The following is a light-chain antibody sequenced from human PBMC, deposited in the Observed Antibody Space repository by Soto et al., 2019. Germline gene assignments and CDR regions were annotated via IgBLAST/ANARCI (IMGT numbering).Light chain of an antibody. CDR3: RQYYDYPRT. CDR2: AAS. J-gene: IGKJ1*01. Sequence: IQLTQSPSSLSASVGDRVTITFRASQAISSYLAWYQQKPGKAPKLLIYAASTLQSGVPSRFSGSGSGTDFILTINWLQSEDFATYYCRQYYDYPRTFGQGTKVDIK. V-gene: IGKV1-9*01. CDR1: QAISSY.